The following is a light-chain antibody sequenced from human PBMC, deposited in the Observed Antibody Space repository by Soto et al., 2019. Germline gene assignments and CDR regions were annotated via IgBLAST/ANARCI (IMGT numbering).Light chain of an antibody. CDR2: LGS. J-gene: IGKJ1*01. CDR1: QSLLHNNGYNY. CDR3: MQALQTPPT. V-gene: IGKV2-28*01. Sequence: DIVMTQSPLSLPVTPGEPASISCRSSQSLLHNNGYNYLDWYLQKPGQSPQLLIYLGSSRASGVPDRFSGGGSGTDFTLKISRVEAEDVGIYYCMQALQTPPTFGQGTKVEIK.